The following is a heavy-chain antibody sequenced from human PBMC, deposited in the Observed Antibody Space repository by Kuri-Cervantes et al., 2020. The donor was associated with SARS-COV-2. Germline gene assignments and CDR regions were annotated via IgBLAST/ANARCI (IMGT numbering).Heavy chain of an antibody. D-gene: IGHD2-8*02. Sequence: GGSLRLSCAASVFTFSSYSMNWVRQAPGKGLEWVSSISSNSSYIYYADSVKGRFTVSRDNAKNSLYLQMNSLRAEDTAVYYCAGPSTWSIYFDYWGQGTLVTVSS. CDR3: AGPSTWSIYFDY. CDR2: ISSNSSYI. V-gene: IGHV3-21*01. J-gene: IGHJ4*02. CDR1: VFTFSSYS.